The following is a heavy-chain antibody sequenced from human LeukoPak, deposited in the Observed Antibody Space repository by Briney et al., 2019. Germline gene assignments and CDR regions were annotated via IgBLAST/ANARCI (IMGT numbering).Heavy chain of an antibody. D-gene: IGHD3-9*01. CDR1: GFTFSNYA. V-gene: IGHV3-23*01. CDR2: ITGSGTNR. CDR3: VIWGDYDVLTGYYVPDY. Sequence: QPGASLRLSCVASGFTFSNYAMSWVRQAPGKGLEWVSAITGSGTNRYYADSLKGRFTTSRDNSKNTVSLQMNSLRHEDTAIYYCVIWGDYDVLTGYYVPDYWGQGTLVTVAS. J-gene: IGHJ4*02.